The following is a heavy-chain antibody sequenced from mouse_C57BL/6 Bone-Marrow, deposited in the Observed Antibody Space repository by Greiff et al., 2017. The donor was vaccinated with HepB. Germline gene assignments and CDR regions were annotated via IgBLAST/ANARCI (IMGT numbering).Heavy chain of an antibody. CDR2: IDPNSGGT. D-gene: IGHD3-1*01. J-gene: IGHJ3*01. CDR1: GYTFTSYW. Sequence: QVQLQQSGAELVKPGASVKLSCKASGYTFTSYWMHWVKQRPGRGLEWIGRIDPNSGGTKYNEKFKSKATLTVDKPSSTAYMQRSSLTSEDSAVYYCERWHGGAWFAYWGQGTLVTVSA. CDR3: ERWHGGAWFAY. V-gene: IGHV1-72*01.